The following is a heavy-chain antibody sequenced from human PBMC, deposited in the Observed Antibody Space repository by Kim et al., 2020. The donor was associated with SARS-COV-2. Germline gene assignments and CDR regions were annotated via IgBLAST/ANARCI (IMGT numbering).Heavy chain of an antibody. Sequence: GGSLRLSCAASGITFSDHYIDWVRQAPGKGLEWVGRIRNKVNSYTTEYAASVRGRFTFSRDDSKNSGYLQVNYLKTEDTAVYFCARDLQTTPDSYWGQGTLVTVSS. V-gene: IGHV3-72*01. J-gene: IGHJ4*02. CDR1: GITFSDHY. CDR2: IRNKVNSYTT. D-gene: IGHD4-4*01. CDR3: ARDLQTTPDSY.